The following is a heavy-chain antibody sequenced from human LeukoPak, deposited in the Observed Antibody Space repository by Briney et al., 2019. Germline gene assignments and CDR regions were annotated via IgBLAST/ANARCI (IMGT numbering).Heavy chain of an antibody. D-gene: IGHD2/OR15-2a*01. CDR2: ISSSSTI. CDR3: ARLVSSD. J-gene: IGHJ4*02. CDR1: GFTFSSYS. V-gene: IGHV3-48*04. Sequence: GGSLRLSCAASGFTFSSYSMNWVRQAPGKGLEWVSYISSSSTIYYADSVKGRFTISRDNAKNSLYPQMNSLRAEDTAVYYCARLVSSDWGQGTLVTVSS.